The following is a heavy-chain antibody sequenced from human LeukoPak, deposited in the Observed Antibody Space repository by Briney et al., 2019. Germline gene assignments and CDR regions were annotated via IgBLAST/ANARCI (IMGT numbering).Heavy chain of an antibody. Sequence: SETLSLTCTVSGGSISNSNNYWGWIRQPPGKGLEWIGSIYYGGSTNYNPSLKSRVTISIDTSKNQFSLKLSSVTAADTAVYHCARGAYFDWLYRLDYWGQGTLVTVSS. CDR1: GGSISNSNNY. CDR3: ARGAYFDWLYRLDY. D-gene: IGHD3-9*01. J-gene: IGHJ4*02. V-gene: IGHV4-39*07. CDR2: IYYGGST.